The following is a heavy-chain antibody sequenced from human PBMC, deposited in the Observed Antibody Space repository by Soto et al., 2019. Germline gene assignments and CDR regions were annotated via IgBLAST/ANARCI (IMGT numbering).Heavy chain of an antibody. J-gene: IGHJ4*02. CDR2: IYWDDDK. Sequence: QITLKESGPTLVKPTQTLTLTCTFSGFSLSTSGVGVAWIRQPPGKALEWLALIYWDDDKRYSPSLRSRLTITEDTSRNQVVLTMTNMDPVDTATYYCAHRIIGKDGSGSCFDSWGQGTLVTVSS. D-gene: IGHD3-10*01. V-gene: IGHV2-5*02. CDR3: AHRIIGKDGSGSCFDS. CDR1: GFSLSTSGVG.